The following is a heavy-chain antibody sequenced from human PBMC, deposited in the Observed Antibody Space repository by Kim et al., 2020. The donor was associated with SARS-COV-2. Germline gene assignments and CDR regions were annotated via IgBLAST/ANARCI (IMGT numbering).Heavy chain of an antibody. J-gene: IGHJ6*02. CDR3: ARDIGIVVVPAAIASGMDV. D-gene: IGHD2-2*02. Sequence: GGSLRLSCAASGFTFSSYGMHWVRQAPGKGLEWVAVIWYDGSNKYYADSVKGRFIISRDNSKNTLYLQMNSLRAEDTAVYYCARDIGIVVVPAAIASGMDVWGQGTTVTVSS. CDR1: GFTFSSYG. CDR2: IWYDGSNK. V-gene: IGHV3-33*01.